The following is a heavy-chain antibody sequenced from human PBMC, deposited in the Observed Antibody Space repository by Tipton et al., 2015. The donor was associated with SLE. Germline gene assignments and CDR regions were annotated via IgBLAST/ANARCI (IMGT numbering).Heavy chain of an antibody. D-gene: IGHD5-24*01. V-gene: IGHV4-34*12. Sequence: TLSLTCAVYGGSFSGYYWSWIRQPPGTRLEWIGSIFYTGTTYYNPSLASRVTVSIDRSKNHFSLSLSSVTAADTAVYYCARRSVELAASFDNWGQGSLVTVSS. J-gene: IGHJ4*02. CDR3: ARRSVELAASFDN. CDR1: GGSFSGYY. CDR2: IFYTGTT.